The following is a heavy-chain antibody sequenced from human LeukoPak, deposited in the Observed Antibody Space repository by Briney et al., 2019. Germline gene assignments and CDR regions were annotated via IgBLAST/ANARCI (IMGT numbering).Heavy chain of an antibody. CDR2: ISYDGSNK. CDR3: ARAWDCGGDCSYYFDC. Sequence: GGSLRLSCAASGFSISSYAMRWVRQAPGKGLEWVAVISYDGSNKYYAESVEGRFIISRDNSKSTLYLQMNSLRVVDTAVYYCARAWDCGGDCSYYFDCWGQGTLVTVSS. J-gene: IGHJ4*02. V-gene: IGHV3-30-3*01. CDR1: GFSISSYA. D-gene: IGHD2-21*01.